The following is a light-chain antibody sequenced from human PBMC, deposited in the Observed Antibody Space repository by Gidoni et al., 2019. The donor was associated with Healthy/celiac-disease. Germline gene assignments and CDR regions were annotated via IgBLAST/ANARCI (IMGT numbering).Light chain of an antibody. CDR1: QSISSY. CDR2: AAS. CDR3: QQSYSTPRT. V-gene: IGKV1-39*01. Sequence: DIQMTQSPSSLSASVGDRVTITCRASQSISSYLNWYQQKPGKAPKLLIYAASSWQSGVPSRFSCSGSGTDFTLTISSLQPDDFATYYCQQSYSTPRTFGQGTKVEIK. J-gene: IGKJ1*01.